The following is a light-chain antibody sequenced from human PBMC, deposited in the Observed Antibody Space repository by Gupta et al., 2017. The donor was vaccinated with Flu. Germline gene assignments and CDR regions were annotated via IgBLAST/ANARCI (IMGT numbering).Light chain of an antibody. CDR3: SSDTSSSTVV. V-gene: IGLV2-14*04. CDR2: NVS. CDR1: SNLAGYTY. J-gene: IGLJ3*02. Sequence: SNLAGYTYVSWYQLPPSKPPKLIIDNVSHRPAGLSSRFSCSNSANTAFLTICLLHADDEADYYCSSDTSSSTVVFGGGTKLTVL.